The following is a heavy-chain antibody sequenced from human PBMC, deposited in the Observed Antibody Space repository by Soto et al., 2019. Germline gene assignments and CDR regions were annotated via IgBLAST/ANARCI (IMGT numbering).Heavy chain of an antibody. CDR3: ARDQDDSSDAFDI. CDR2: IKQDGSEK. D-gene: IGHD3-3*01. Sequence: GGSVGLSCAASGVTFSSYWMTWVRQAPGKGLEWVANIKQDGSEKYYVDSVKGRFTISRDNAKNSLYLQMNSLRAEDTAVYYCARDQDDSSDAFDIWGQGTMVTVSS. J-gene: IGHJ3*02. V-gene: IGHV3-7*01. CDR1: GVTFSSYW.